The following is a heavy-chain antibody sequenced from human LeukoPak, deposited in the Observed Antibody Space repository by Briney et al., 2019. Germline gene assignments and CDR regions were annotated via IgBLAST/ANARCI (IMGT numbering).Heavy chain of an antibody. Sequence: PGRSLRLSCAASGFTFSSYGMHWVRQAPGKGLEWVAVISYDGSNKYYADSVKGRFTISRDNSKNTLYLQMNSLRAEDTAVYYCAKQDTLYDILTGFVDYWGQGTLVTVSS. D-gene: IGHD3-9*01. V-gene: IGHV3-30*18. CDR1: GFTFSSYG. CDR2: ISYDGSNK. J-gene: IGHJ4*02. CDR3: AKQDTLYDILTGFVDY.